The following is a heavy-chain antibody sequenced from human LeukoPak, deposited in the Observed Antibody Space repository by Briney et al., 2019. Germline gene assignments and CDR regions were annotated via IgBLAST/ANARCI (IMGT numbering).Heavy chain of an antibody. CDR2: VYYSGTT. D-gene: IGHD3-22*01. V-gene: IGHV4-31*03. CDR3: ARGGDDSSGYYYGNAFDI. Sequence: PSETLSLTCTVSDGSVSSGGCYWTWIRQHPGKGLEWIGYVYYSGTTYYNPSLKSRVTISVDTSEDQFSLKLSSVTAADTAVYYCARGGDDSSGYYYGNAFDIWGQGTMVTVSS. J-gene: IGHJ3*02. CDR1: DGSVSSGGCY.